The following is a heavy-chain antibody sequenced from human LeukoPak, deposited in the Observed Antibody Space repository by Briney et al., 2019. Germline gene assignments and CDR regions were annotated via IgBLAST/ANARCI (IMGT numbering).Heavy chain of an antibody. J-gene: IGHJ4*02. CDR3: ARDDYDSTLDY. D-gene: IGHD3-22*01. V-gene: IGHV3-48*04. Sequence: GGSLRLSCAASGFTFSSYSMNWVRQAPGKGLEWVSYISSSSSTIYYADSVKGRFTISRDNAKNSLYLQMNSPRAEDTAVYYCARDDYDSTLDYWGQGTLVTVSS. CDR2: ISSSSSTI. CDR1: GFTFSSYS.